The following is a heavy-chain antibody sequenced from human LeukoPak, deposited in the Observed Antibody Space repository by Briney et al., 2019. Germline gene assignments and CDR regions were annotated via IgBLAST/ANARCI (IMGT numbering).Heavy chain of an antibody. Sequence: ASVKVSCKASGYTFTTYYIHWVRQAPGQGLEWLGIINPSGGTTTYAQKFQGRVTMTRDTSTSTVYMELNTLRSEDTAVYYCARGSNYYYDVTADYPRYWGQGTLVTVSS. D-gene: IGHD3-22*01. J-gene: IGHJ4*02. CDR2: INPSGGTT. CDR1: GYTFTTYY. CDR3: ARGSNYYYDVTADYPRY. V-gene: IGHV1-46*01.